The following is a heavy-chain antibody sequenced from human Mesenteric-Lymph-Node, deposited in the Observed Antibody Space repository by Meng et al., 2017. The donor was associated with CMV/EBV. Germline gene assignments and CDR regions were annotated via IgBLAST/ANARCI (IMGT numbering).Heavy chain of an antibody. CDR1: GFTFSLFG. V-gene: IGHV3-30*02. D-gene: IGHD4-17*01. J-gene: IGHJ4*02. CDR3: AKDPAHYGDYGAYYFDY. CDR2: IRYDGNYK. Sequence: GESLKISCATSGFTFSLFGMHWVRQAPGKGLEWLTFIRYDGNYKHYTDSVKGRFTISRDTSKDTLYLHMNDLRPEDTAVYYCAKDPAHYGDYGAYYFDYWGQGTLVTVSS.